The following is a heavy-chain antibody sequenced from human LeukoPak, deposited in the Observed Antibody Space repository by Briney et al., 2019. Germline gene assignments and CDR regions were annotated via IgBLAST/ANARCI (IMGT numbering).Heavy chain of an antibody. CDR3: ARGNTQQLDYYFDY. CDR1: GDSISSRDYY. D-gene: IGHD6-13*01. J-gene: IGHJ4*02. V-gene: IGHV4-30-4*08. CDR2: IYYSGST. Sequence: SETLSLTCSVSGDSISSRDYYWSWIRQPPGKGLEWIGYIYYSGSTSYNPSLKSRVTISVDTSKNQFSLKLSSVTAADTAVYYCARGNTQQLDYYFDYWGQGTLVTVSS.